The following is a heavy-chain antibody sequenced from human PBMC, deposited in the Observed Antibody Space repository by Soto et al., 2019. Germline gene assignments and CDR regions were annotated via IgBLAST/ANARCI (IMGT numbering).Heavy chain of an antibody. Sequence: QVQLQESGPGLVKPSQTLSLTCTVSGGSISSGGYYWSWIRQHPGQGLERTGYIYYSGSTYYNPSLKSRVTISLDTSKNQFSLKVSSVTAADTAVYYCARAGLLWFGEVGGFDPWGQGTLVTVSS. CDR1: GGSISSGGYY. J-gene: IGHJ5*02. CDR2: IYYSGST. V-gene: IGHV4-31*03. D-gene: IGHD3-10*01. CDR3: ARAGLLWFGEVGGFDP.